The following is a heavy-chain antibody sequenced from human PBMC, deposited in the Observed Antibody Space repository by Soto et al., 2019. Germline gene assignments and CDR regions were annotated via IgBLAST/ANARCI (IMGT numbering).Heavy chain of an antibody. CDR2: MNPINGAT. CDR1: GYDFTAHD. D-gene: IGHD6-13*01. J-gene: IGHJ6*02. Sequence: GASVKVSCKTSGYDFTAHDINWVRQASGQGLEWMGWMNPINGATGSARRFQGRVSMTRNTATGTAYLELTSLRSDDTGVYYCGRGPSPRAPAGGTPYYYAMDVWGQGTTVTVSS. CDR3: GRGPSPRAPAGGTPYYYAMDV. V-gene: IGHV1-8*02.